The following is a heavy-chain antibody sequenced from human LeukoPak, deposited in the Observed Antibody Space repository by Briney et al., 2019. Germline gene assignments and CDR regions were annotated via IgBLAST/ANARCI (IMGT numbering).Heavy chain of an antibody. D-gene: IGHD6-6*01. Sequence: GGSLRLSCAASGFTFSDYYMSWIRQAPGKGLEWVSYISSSGSTIYYADSVKGRFTISRDNAKNSLYLQMNSLRAEDTAVYYCARDASSSSPYYYYMDVWDKGTTVTVSS. CDR1: GFTFSDYY. CDR3: ARDASSSSPYYYYMDV. J-gene: IGHJ6*03. CDR2: ISSSGSTI. V-gene: IGHV3-11*04.